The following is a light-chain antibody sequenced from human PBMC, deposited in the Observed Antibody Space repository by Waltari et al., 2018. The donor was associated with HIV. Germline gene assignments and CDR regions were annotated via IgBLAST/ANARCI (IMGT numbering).Light chain of an antibody. CDR1: QSVLKSDNDKNS. Sequence: DIVMTQSPDSLAVSLGEGATINCKSSQSVLKSDNDKNSLAWYQQKPGQPPKLLIYWAAYRESGVPDRFSGSGSGTDFTLNISSLQAEDVAVYYCQQYYTTPLVPFGPGTRVDIK. J-gene: IGKJ3*01. CDR3: QQYYTTPLVP. V-gene: IGKV4-1*01. CDR2: WAA.